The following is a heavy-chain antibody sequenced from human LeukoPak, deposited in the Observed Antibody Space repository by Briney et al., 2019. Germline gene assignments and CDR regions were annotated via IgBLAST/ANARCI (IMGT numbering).Heavy chain of an antibody. J-gene: IGHJ6*02. CDR3: ARDHCTSSGCYEYYYYGLDV. CDR2: INPNSGGT. CDR1: GYTFTDYY. D-gene: IGHD2-2*01. Sequence: ASVKVSCKASGYTFTDYYLQWVRQAPGHGLEWMGWINPNSGGTNSAQKFQGRVTMTRDTSVSTAYMELSRLRSDDTAVYYCARDHCTSSGCYEYYYYGLDVWGQGTTVTVSS. V-gene: IGHV1-2*02.